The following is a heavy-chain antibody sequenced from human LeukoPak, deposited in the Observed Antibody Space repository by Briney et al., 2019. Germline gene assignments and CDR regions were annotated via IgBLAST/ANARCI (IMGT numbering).Heavy chain of an antibody. J-gene: IGHJ4*02. V-gene: IGHV3-21*04. CDR1: GFTFSSNS. CDR3: ARDLDYYDRIFDY. D-gene: IGHD3-22*01. CDR2: ISSSSSYI. Sequence: GGSLRLSCAASGFTFSSNSMNWVRQAPGKGLEWVSSISSSSSYIYYADSVKGRFTISRDNAKNSLYLQMNSLRAEDTAVYYCARDLDYYDRIFDYWGQGTLVTVSS.